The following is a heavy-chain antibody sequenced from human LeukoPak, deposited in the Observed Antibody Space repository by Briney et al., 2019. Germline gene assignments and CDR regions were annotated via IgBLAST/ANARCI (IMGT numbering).Heavy chain of an antibody. Sequence: PGGSLRLSCAASGFTFSSYWMNWARQAPGKGLECVSVIYGGGNTYYADSVGGRFTISRDNSKNTLYLQMNSLRVEDTAMYYCARGRWSSSGYQDYWGRGTLVTVSS. CDR3: ARGRWSSSGYQDY. J-gene: IGHJ4*02. CDR1: GFTFSSYW. CDR2: IYGGGNT. D-gene: IGHD3-22*01. V-gene: IGHV3-53*01.